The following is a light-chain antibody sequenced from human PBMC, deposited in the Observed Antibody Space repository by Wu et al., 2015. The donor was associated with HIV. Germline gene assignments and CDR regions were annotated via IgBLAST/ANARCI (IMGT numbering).Light chain of an antibody. J-gene: IGKJ2*01. Sequence: GETCTLSCRASQSVSRDYFAWYQQKLGQTPRLLIYGASTRATGIPDRFSGSGSGTDFTLKINRLEPEDFAVYYCHQYDITPYTFGQGTKLE. V-gene: IGKV3-20*01. CDR3: HQYDITPYT. CDR1: QSVSRDY. CDR2: GAS.